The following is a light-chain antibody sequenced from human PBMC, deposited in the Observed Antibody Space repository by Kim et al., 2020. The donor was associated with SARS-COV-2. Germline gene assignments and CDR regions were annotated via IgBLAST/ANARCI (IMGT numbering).Light chain of an antibody. CDR3: QQYGTSPNT. V-gene: IGKV3-20*01. Sequence: EIVLTQSPGTLSLSPGERATLSCRASQSVRADYLAWYQQKPGQAPRLPIYGASSRATGIPDRFSGSGSGTDFILTISRLEPEDFAVYYCQQYGTSPNTFGQGTRLEIK. J-gene: IGKJ5*01. CDR1: QSVRADY. CDR2: GAS.